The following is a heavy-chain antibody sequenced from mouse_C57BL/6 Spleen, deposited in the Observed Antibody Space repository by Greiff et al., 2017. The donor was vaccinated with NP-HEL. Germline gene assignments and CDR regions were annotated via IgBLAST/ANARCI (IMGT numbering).Heavy chain of an antibody. J-gene: IGHJ4*01. CDR1: GYTFTSYW. CDR2: IYPGSGST. CDR3: ARRGHLLYYAMDY. Sequence: QVQLQQPGAELVKPGASVKMSCKASGYTFTSYWITWVKQRPGQGLEWIGDIYPGSGSTNYNEKFKSKATMTVDTSSSTAYMQLSSLTSEDSAVYYCARRGHLLYYAMDYWGQGTSVTVSS. V-gene: IGHV1-55*01. D-gene: IGHD2-1*01.